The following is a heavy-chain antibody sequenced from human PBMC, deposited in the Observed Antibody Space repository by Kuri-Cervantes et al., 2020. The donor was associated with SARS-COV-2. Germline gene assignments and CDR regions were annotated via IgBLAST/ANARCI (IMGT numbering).Heavy chain of an antibody. CDR1: GGSFSGYF. J-gene: IGHJ5*02. CDR3: ARRDYDFWSGYAWLDP. CDR2: INPSGST. D-gene: IGHD3-3*01. Sequence: SETLSLTCAVYGGSFSGYFWSWIRQPPGKGLEWIGEINPSGSTNYNPSLKSRVTMSVDTSKNQFSLKLSSVTAADTAVYYCARRDYDFWSGYAWLDPWGQGTLVTVSS. V-gene: IGHV4-34*01.